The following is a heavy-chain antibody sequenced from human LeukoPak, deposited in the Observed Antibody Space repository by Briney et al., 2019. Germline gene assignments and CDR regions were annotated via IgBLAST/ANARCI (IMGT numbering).Heavy chain of an antibody. V-gene: IGHV4-4*07. D-gene: IGHD3-3*01. Sequence: SETLSLTCTVSSGSISSYYWSWIRQPAGKGLEWIGRIYTSGSTNYNPSLKSRVTMSVDTSKNQFSLKLSSVTAADTAVYYCARAQLRFGYYYYMDVWGKGTTVTVSS. CDR3: ARAQLRFGYYYYMDV. J-gene: IGHJ6*03. CDR1: SGSISSYY. CDR2: IYTSGST.